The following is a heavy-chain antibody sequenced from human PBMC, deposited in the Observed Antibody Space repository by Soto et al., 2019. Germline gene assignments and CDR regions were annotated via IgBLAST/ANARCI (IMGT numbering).Heavy chain of an antibody. Sequence: SVKVSCKASGGTFSSYAISWVRQAPGQGLEWMGGIIPIFGTANYAQKFQGRVTITADESTSTAYMELSSLRSEDTAVYYCAADGRFLEWLLIGAFDIWGQGTMVTVSS. CDR2: IIPIFGTA. D-gene: IGHD3-3*01. CDR1: GGTFSSYA. J-gene: IGHJ3*02. V-gene: IGHV1-69*13. CDR3: AADGRFLEWLLIGAFDI.